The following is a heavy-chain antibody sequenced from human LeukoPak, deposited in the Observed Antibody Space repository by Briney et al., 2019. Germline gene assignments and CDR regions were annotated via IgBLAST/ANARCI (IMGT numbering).Heavy chain of an antibody. V-gene: IGHV4-59*01. CDR2: IYNSGST. CDR1: GGSISIYY. CDR3: VRDRELNY. D-gene: IGHD1-26*01. J-gene: IGHJ4*02. Sequence: SQTLSLTCTVSGGSISIYYWSWVRQPPGKGLEWIGYIYNSGSTIYNPSLKSRATISVDTSKNQFSLRLSSVIAVDTAVYYCVRDRELNYWGQGTLVTVSS.